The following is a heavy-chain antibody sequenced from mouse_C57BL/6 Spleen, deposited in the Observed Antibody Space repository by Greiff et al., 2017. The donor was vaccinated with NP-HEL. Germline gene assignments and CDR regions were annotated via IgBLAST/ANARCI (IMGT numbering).Heavy chain of an antibody. D-gene: IGHD1-1*01. Sequence: EVQLQQSGPELVKPGASVKISCKASGYTFTDYYMNWVKQSHGKSLEWIGDINPNNGGTSYNQKFKGKATLTVDKSSSTAYMELRSLTSEDSAVYYCARRYYGSRNFDVWGTGTTVTVSS. CDR2: INPNNGGT. CDR1: GYTFTDYY. CDR3: ARRYYGSRNFDV. J-gene: IGHJ1*03. V-gene: IGHV1-26*01.